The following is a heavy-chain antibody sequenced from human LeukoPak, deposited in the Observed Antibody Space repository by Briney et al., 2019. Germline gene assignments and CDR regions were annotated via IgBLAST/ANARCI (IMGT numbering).Heavy chain of an antibody. CDR1: GGSISSGGYY. CDR2: IYYSGST. V-gene: IGHV4-31*03. J-gene: IGHJ4*02. D-gene: IGHD1-26*01. Sequence: PSETLSLTCTVSGGSISSGGYYWSWIRQHPGKGLEWIGYIYYSGSTYYNPSLKSRVTISVDTSKNQFSLKLSSVTAADTAVYYCASASGIVGATTPIFGYWGQGTLVTVSS. CDR3: ASASGIVGATTPIFGY.